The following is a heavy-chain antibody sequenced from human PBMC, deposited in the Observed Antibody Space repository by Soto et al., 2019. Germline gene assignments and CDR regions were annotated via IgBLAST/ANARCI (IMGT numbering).Heavy chain of an antibody. J-gene: IGHJ4*02. CDR2: IKEDGSEK. D-gene: IGHD3-10*01. Sequence: GGSLRLSCAASGFTFSTSWMSWVRQAPGKGLEWVANIKEDGSEKYYVDSVKGRFTISRDHAKNSLYLQMNSPGADDTAVYYCARADYYGDPGSYWGQGTLVTVSS. CDR3: ARADYYGDPGSY. V-gene: IGHV3-7*01. CDR1: GFTFSTSW.